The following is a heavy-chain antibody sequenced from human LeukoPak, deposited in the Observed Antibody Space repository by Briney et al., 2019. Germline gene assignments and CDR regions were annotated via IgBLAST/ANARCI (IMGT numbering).Heavy chain of an antibody. D-gene: IGHD5-12*01. CDR2: ISGSGGST. V-gene: IGHV3-23*01. Sequence: GGSLGLSCAASGFTFSSYGMSWVRQAPGKGLEWVSTISGSGGSTYYADSVKGRFTISRDNSKNTLYLQMNSLRAEDTALYYCARDHTGSSSYWGQGTLVTASS. J-gene: IGHJ4*02. CDR3: ARDHTGSSSY. CDR1: GFTFSSYG.